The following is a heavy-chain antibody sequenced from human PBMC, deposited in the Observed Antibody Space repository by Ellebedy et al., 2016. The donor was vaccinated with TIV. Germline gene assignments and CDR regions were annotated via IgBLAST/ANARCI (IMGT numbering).Heavy chain of an antibody. CDR3: ARGDYLGDVDY. Sequence: AASVKVSCKASGYTFTSYAMNWVRQAPGQGLEWMGWINTNTGNPTYAQGLTGRFVFSLDTSFSTAYLQISSLKTEDTAMYYCARGDYLGDVDYWGQGTLVTVS. CDR1: GYTFTSYA. V-gene: IGHV7-4-1*02. CDR2: INTNTGNP. J-gene: IGHJ4*02. D-gene: IGHD7-27*01.